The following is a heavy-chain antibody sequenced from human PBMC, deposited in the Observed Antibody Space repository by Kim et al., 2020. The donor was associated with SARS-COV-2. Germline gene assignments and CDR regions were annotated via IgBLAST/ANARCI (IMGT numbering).Heavy chain of an antibody. CDR2: ISAYNGNT. D-gene: IGHD3-10*01. Sequence: ASVKVSCKASGYTFTSYGISWVRQAPGQGLEWMGWISAYNGNTNYAQKLQGRVTMTTDTSTSTAYMELRSLRSDDTAVYYCARVWFGELLLKGDAFDIWGQGTMVTVSS. CDR1: GYTFTSYG. CDR3: ARVWFGELLLKGDAFDI. J-gene: IGHJ3*02. V-gene: IGHV1-18*04.